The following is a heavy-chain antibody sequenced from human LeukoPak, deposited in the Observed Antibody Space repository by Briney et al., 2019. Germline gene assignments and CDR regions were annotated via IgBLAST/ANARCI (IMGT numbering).Heavy chain of an antibody. CDR3: ARDSLLLWFGELFRDNYYYYGMDV. Sequence: TSETLSLTCTVSGGSISSYYWSWIRRPAGKGLEWIGRIYTSGSTNYNPSLKSRVTMSVDTSKNQFSLKLSSVTAADTAVYYCARDSLLLWFGELFRDNYYYYGMDVWGQGTTVTVSS. D-gene: IGHD3-10*01. V-gene: IGHV4-4*07. CDR2: IYTSGST. J-gene: IGHJ6*02. CDR1: GGSISSYY.